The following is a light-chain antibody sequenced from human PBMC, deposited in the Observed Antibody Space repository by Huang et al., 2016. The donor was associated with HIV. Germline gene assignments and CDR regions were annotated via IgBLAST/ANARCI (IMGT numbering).Light chain of an antibody. Sequence: DIQMTQSPSSLSASVGDRVTITCRASQDISNSLAWYQQKPGKAPELLLHAASTLEGGVPSRFRCSGSGTDYTLTISSLQPEDFATYYCQQYYSTPGFFGQGTNLEIK. CDR3: QQYYSTPGF. V-gene: IGKV1-NL1*01. CDR2: AAS. CDR1: QDISNS. J-gene: IGKJ2*01.